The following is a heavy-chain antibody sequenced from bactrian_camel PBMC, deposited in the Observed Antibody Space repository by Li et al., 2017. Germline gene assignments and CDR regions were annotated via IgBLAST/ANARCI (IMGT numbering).Heavy chain of an antibody. CDR2: IDTGDGST. CDR3: AAALRHVGSWERGLTDSGV. CDR1: GFTSNYCG. J-gene: IGHJ6*01. V-gene: IGHV3S28*01. D-gene: IGHD6*01. Sequence: VESGGGSVDAGGSLRLSCTAPGFTSNYCGRGWYRLPPGQEREGVAAIDTGDGSTYYLNSVEGRFTISHDNAKNTLYLQMNSLKPEDTALYSCAAALRHVGSWERGLTDSGVWGQGTQVTVS.